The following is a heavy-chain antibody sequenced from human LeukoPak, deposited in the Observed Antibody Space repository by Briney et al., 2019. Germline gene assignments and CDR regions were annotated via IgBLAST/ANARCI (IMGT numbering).Heavy chain of an antibody. V-gene: IGHV1-69*13. J-gene: IGHJ4*02. D-gene: IGHD2-15*01. CDR2: IIPIFGTA. Sequence: GASVKVSCTASGGTFSSYAISWVRQAPGQGLEWMGGIIPIFGTANYAQKFQGRVTITADESTSTAYMELSSLRSEDTAVYYCARECSGGSCYARVDYWGQGTLVTVSS. CDR1: GGTFSSYA. CDR3: ARECSGGSCYARVDY.